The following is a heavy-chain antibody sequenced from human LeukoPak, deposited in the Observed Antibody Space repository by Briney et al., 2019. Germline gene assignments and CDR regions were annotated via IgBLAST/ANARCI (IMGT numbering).Heavy chain of an antibody. V-gene: IGHV1-2*02. J-gene: IGHJ5*02. CDR3: ARDLLQWLVRGWFDP. CDR1: GYTFTGYY. CDR2: INPNSGGT. D-gene: IGHD6-19*01. Sequence: GASVKVSCKASGYTFTGYYMHWVRQAPGQGLEWMGWINPNSGGTNYAQKFQGRVTMTRDTSISTAYMELSRLRSDDTAVYYCARDLLQWLVRGWFDPWGQGTLVTVSS.